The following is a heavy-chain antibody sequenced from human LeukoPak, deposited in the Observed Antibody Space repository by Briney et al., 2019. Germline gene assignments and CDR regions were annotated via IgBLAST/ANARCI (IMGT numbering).Heavy chain of an antibody. CDR2: LSWNSASI. Sequence: GRSLRLSCAASGFTFDDYAMHWVRQAPGKGLEWVSGLSWNSASIGYADSVKGRITISRDNAKNSLYLQMNSLSAEDTALYYCAAQPSRYCTSTSCFAAYYFDYWGQGTLVTVSS. CDR1: GFTFDDYA. CDR3: AAQPSRYCTSTSCFAAYYFDY. D-gene: IGHD2-2*01. V-gene: IGHV3-9*01. J-gene: IGHJ4*02.